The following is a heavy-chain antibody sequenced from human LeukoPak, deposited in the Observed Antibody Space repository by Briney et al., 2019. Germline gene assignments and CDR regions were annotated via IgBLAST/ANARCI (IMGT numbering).Heavy chain of an antibody. J-gene: IGHJ4*02. Sequence: GGSLRLSCAASGFTFSRYWMTWVRQAPGKGLERVADINQDSSEKCYVDSVKGRFTISRDNGKNSLYLQMNSLRAEDTAMYYCARDPGRGSYFDSWGQGTLVTVSS. V-gene: IGHV3-7*01. CDR3: ARDPGRGSYFDS. CDR2: INQDSSEK. D-gene: IGHD3-16*01. CDR1: GFTFSRYW.